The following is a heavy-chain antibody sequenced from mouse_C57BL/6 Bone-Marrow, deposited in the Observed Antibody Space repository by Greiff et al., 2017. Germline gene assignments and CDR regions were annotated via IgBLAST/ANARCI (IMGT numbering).Heavy chain of an antibody. D-gene: IGHD2-9*01. V-gene: IGHV1-26*01. J-gene: IGHJ1*03. CDR1: GYTFTDYY. CDR2: INPNNGGT. CDR3: ARNLRWLRRRWYFDV. Sequence: EVQLQQSGPELVKPGASVKISCKASGYTFTDYYLNWVKQSHGKSLEWIGDINPNNGGTSYNQKFKGKATLTVDKSSSTAYMELRSLTSEASAGYYCARNLRWLRRRWYFDVWGTGTTVTVAS.